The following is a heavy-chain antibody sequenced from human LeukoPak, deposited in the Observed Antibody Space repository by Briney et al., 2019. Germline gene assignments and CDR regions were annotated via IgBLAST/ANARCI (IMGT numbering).Heavy chain of an antibody. V-gene: IGHV4-39*01. CDR3: ARHPAHLLLTGYFDY. CDR1: GGSISSSSYY. CDR2: IYYSGST. J-gene: IGHJ4*02. Sequence: PSETLSLTCTVSGGSISSSSYYWGWIRQPPGKGLEWIGSIYYSGSTYYNPSLRSRVTISVDTSKNQFSLNLSSVTAADTAVYYCARHPAHLLLTGYFDYWGQGTLVTVSS. D-gene: IGHD1-26*01.